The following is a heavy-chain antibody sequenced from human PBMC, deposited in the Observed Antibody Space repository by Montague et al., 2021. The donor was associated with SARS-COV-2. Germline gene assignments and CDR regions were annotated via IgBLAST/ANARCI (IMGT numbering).Heavy chain of an antibody. J-gene: IGHJ3*02. D-gene: IGHD3-22*01. V-gene: IGHV4-31*03. Sequence: TLSLTCTVSGGAISSGGYYWSWIRPHPGKGLEWIGYIYYSGSNYYNPSLKSRVTISVDTSKNQFSLKLRSVTAADTAVYYCAGVQGITMIVVVIGAFDIWGQGPMVTDPS. CDR1: GGAISSGGYY. CDR2: IYYSGSN. CDR3: AGVQGITMIVVVIGAFDI.